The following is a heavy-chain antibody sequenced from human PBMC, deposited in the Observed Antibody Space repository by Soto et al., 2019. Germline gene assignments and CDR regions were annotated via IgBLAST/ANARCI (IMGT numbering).Heavy chain of an antibody. CDR2: MSHIGSV. Sequence: QVLLQESGPGLEQPSGTLSLSCVVSGVSIGINSYWGWVRQPPGKGLEWLGDMSHIGSVNYNPSLKSRVTISMDKSQNQFSLKLDSMTAADTAVYYCARSLGWYAVDYWGQGTLVIVSS. D-gene: IGHD6-19*01. CDR3: ARSLGWYAVDY. V-gene: IGHV4-4*02. J-gene: IGHJ4*02. CDR1: GVSIGINSY.